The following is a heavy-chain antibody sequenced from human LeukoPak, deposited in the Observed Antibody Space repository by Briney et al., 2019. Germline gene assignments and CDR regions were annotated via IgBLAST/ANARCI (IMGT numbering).Heavy chain of an antibody. CDR2: ISGSGGST. V-gene: IGHV3-23*01. CDR1: GFNFSSYG. D-gene: IGHD6-6*01. CDR3: GKGSRDPPSL. J-gene: IGHJ1*01. Sequence: PGGSLRLSCADSGFNFSSYGMSGVRQAPGKGLEWVSAISGSGGSTYYADSVKGRFTISRDNSKNTLYLQMNSLRAEDTAVYYCGKGSRDPPSLWGQGTLVIVSS.